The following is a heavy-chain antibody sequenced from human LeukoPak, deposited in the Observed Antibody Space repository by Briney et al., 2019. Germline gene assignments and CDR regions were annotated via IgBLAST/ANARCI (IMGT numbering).Heavy chain of an antibody. Sequence: ASVKVSCKVSGYTLTELSMHWVRQAPGKGLEWMGGFDLEDGETIYAQKFQGRVTMTEDTSTDTAYMELSSLRSEDTAVYYCATDTLPAAAITYWGQGTLVTVSS. J-gene: IGHJ4*02. CDR3: ATDTLPAAAITY. CDR2: FDLEDGET. V-gene: IGHV1-24*01. CDR1: GYTLTELS. D-gene: IGHD2-2*01.